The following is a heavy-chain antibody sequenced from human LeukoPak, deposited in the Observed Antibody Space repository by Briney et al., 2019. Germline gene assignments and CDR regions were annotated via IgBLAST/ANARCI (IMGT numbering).Heavy chain of an antibody. V-gene: IGHV4-59*08. J-gene: IGHJ4*02. CDR1: GGSISSYY. CDR2: IHYSGTT. Sequence: KPSETLSLTCTVSGGSISSYYWSWIRQPPGKGLEWIGYIHYSGTTNYNPSLKSRVTISVDTSKDQFSLKLNSVTAADTAVYYCARRAGSGWYFDYWGQGTLVTVSS. CDR3: ARRAGSGWYFDY. D-gene: IGHD6-19*01.